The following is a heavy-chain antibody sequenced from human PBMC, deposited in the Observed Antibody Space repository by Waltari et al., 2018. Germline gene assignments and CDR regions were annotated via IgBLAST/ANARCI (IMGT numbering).Heavy chain of an antibody. J-gene: IGHJ3*02. CDR1: GYTLTAYF. V-gene: IGHV1-2*02. D-gene: IGHD3-16*01. Sequence: QVQVEQAGAEVKKPGASVQVSCTPSGYTLTAYFIQWGRQAPGQGLESMGWINPNNGDANYAQKFQGRVTMTRDTSISTAYMEFSGLTSDDTAVYYCATGGAFNIWGQGTMVTVSS. CDR3: ATGGAFNI. CDR2: INPNNGDA.